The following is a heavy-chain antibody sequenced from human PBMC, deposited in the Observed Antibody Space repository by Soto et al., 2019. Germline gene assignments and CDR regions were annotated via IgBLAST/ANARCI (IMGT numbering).Heavy chain of an antibody. J-gene: IGHJ4*02. V-gene: IGHV4-34*01. CDR3: ARGPVWGVVVVVAAKNYFDY. D-gene: IGHD2-15*01. Sequence: PSETLSLTCAVYGGSFSGYYWSWIRQPPGKGLEWIGEINHSGSTNYNPSLKSRVTISVDTSKNQFSLKLSSVTAADTAVYYCARGPVWGVVVVVAAKNYFDYWGQGTLVTVSS. CDR1: GGSFSGYY. CDR2: INHSGST.